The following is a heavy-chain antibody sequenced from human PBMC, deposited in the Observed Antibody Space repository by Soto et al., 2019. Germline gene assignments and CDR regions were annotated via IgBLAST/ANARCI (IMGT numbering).Heavy chain of an antibody. V-gene: IGHV4-31*03. J-gene: IGHJ6*03. CDR1: GGSISSGGYY. CDR3: ARESRDFYYYYLDV. CDR2: IYYTGST. Sequence: QVQLQESGPGLVKPSQTLSLTCTVSGGSISSGGYYWSWIPQHPGKGLEWIGYIYYTGSTYYNPSLKSRVTISVDTSKNQFSLQLSSVTAADSAVYYCARESRDFYYYYLDVWGKGTTVTVSS.